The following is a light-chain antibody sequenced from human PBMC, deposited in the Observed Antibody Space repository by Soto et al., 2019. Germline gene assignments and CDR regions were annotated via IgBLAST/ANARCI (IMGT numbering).Light chain of an antibody. CDR3: CSSAPESTYV. CDR2: KGT. CDR1: SSDVGAYDS. Sequence: QSALAQPASVSGSPGQSITISCTGTSSDVGAYDSVSWYQQHPHKAPQLIIYKGTQRPSGVSNRFSGSTSGNAASLTISGLQADGEADYFCCSSAPESTYVCGTGTKVTVL. V-gene: IGLV2-23*01. J-gene: IGLJ1*01.